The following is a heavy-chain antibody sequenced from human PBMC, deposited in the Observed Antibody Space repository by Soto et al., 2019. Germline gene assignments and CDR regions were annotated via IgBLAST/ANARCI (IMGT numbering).Heavy chain of an antibody. Sequence: SETLSLTCTVSGGSISSSSYYWSWIRQPPGKGLEWIGYIYYSGSTNYNPSLKSRVTISVDTSKNQFSLKLSSVTAADTAVYYCARVGIGQYSSSWLDYWGQGTLVTVSS. CDR3: ARVGIGQYSSSWLDY. J-gene: IGHJ4*02. CDR1: GGSISSSSYY. D-gene: IGHD6-13*01. V-gene: IGHV4-61*01. CDR2: IYYSGST.